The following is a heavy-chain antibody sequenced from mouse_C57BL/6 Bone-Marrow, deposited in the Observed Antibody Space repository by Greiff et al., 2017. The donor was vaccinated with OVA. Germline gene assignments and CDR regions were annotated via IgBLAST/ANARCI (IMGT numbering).Heavy chain of an antibody. CDR2: INPYNGDT. V-gene: IGHV1-20*01. CDR1: GYSFTGYF. J-gene: IGHJ3*01. D-gene: IGHD3-1*01. Sequence: EVQLQQSGPELVKPGDSVKISCKASGYSFTGYFMNWVMQSHGKSLEWIGRINPYNGDTFYNQKFKGKATLTVDKSSSTAHMELRSLTSEDSAVYYCARGPPSAGGFAYWGKGTLVTVSA. CDR3: ARGPPSAGGFAY.